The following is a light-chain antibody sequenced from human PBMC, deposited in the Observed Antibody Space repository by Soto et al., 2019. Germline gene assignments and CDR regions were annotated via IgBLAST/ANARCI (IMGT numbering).Light chain of an antibody. V-gene: IGLV7-43*01. J-gene: IGLJ3*02. CDR1: TGAVTSGNY. Sequence: QAVVTQEASLTVSPGGTVTLTCASNTGAVTSGNYASWFQQKPGQAPRTLIYTTNKRHSWTPARFAGSLLGDKAALTLSGVQPEDEADYYCLLYFGGSPLVFGGGTKVTVL. CDR3: LLYFGGSPLV. CDR2: TTN.